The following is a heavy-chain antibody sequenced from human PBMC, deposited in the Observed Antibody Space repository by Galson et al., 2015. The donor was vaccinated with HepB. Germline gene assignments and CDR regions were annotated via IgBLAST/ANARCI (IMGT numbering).Heavy chain of an antibody. V-gene: IGHV5-51*01. Sequence: QSGAEVKKPGESLRISCKGSGYSFTSYWIGWVRQMPGKGLEWMGIIYPGDSDTRYSPSFQGQVTISADKSISTAYLQWSSLKASDTAMYYCARAIDSRGGGPYYYYMDVWGKGTTVTVSS. D-gene: IGHD3-22*01. CDR3: ARAIDSRGGGPYYYYMDV. J-gene: IGHJ6*03. CDR1: GYSFTSYW. CDR2: IYPGDSDT.